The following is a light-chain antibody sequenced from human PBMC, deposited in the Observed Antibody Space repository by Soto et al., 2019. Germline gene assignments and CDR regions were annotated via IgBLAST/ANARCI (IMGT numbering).Light chain of an antibody. J-gene: IGLJ2*01. CDR1: SGHRTYA. V-gene: IGLV4-69*01. Sequence: QSVLTQSPSVSASLGASVNLTCTLSSGHRTYAIAWHQVQSGKGPRFLMTINSDGRHNRGDGVPARFSGASFGAERFLIISSLQSDDETDYYCQTWGPGIVVFGGGTKLTVL. CDR2: INSDGRH. CDR3: QTWGPGIVV.